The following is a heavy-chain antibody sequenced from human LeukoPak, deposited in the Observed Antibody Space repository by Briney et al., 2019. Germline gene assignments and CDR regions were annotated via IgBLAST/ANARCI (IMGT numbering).Heavy chain of an antibody. V-gene: IGHV4-59*01. CDR3: ARGYYDSSGYYSSYYYYYMDV. Sequence: KPSETLSLTCTVSGGSISSYYWSWIRQPPGKGLEWIGYIYYSGSTNYNPSLKSRVTISVDTSKNQFSLKLSSVTAADTAVYYCARGYYDSSGYYSSYYYYYMDVWGKGTTVTISS. CDR1: GGSISSYY. J-gene: IGHJ6*03. CDR2: IYYSGST. D-gene: IGHD3-22*01.